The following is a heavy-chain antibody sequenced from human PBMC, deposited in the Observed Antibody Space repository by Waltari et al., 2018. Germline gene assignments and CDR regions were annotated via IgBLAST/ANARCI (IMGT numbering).Heavy chain of an antibody. CDR2: ISYDGSNK. CDR3: ANGLCGGNCYTLFH. J-gene: IGHJ4*02. V-gene: IGHV3-30*18. D-gene: IGHD2-15*01. CDR1: GFTFSNYG. Sequence: QVQLVESGGSVVQPGRSLRLSCAASGFTFSNYGMHWVRQAPGKGREWVALISYDGSNKYSDSVKGRFTISRDNSKNTVDLQMNSLRAEDTAVYYCANGLCGGNCYTLFHWGQGTLVTVSS.